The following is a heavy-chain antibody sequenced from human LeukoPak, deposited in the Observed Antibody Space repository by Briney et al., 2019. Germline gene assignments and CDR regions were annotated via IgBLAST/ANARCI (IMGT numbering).Heavy chain of an antibody. J-gene: IGHJ4*02. Sequence: SQTLSLTCALSGDTFSSYSAGWDWSRQSPSRGLEWLGRTYYRSKWYNEYALSVRSRITISPDTSKNQVSLQLDSVTPDDTAFYYCGRDIGAAIGHWGQGTLVTVSS. CDR2: TYYRSKWYN. CDR3: GRDIGAAIGH. V-gene: IGHV6-1*01. D-gene: IGHD6-13*01. CDR1: GDTFSSYSAG.